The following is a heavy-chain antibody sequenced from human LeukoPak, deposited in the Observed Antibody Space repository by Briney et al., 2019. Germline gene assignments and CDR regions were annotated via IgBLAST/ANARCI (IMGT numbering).Heavy chain of an antibody. V-gene: IGHV1-69*13. CDR3: ARVSGSYYDAFDI. J-gene: IGHJ3*02. CDR2: IIPIFGTA. CDR1: GGTFSSYA. D-gene: IGHD1-26*01. Sequence: SVKVSCKASGGTFSSYAISWVRQAPGQGLEWMGGIIPIFGTANYAQKFQGRVTITADESTSTAYMELSSLRSEDTAVYYCARVSGSYYDAFDIWGQGTMVTVSS.